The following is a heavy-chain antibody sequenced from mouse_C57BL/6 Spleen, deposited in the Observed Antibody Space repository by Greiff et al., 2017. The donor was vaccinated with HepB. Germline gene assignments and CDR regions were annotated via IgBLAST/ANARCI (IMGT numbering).Heavy chain of an antibody. Sequence: VQLQQSGPELVKPGASVKISCKASGYAFSSSWMNWVKQRPGKGLEWIGRIYPGDGDTNYNGKFKGKATLTADKSSSTAYMLLSSLPSEDSAVYFCARNARDYWGQGTSVTVSS. CDR1: GYAFSSSW. CDR2: IYPGDGDT. V-gene: IGHV1-82*01. CDR3: ARNARDY. J-gene: IGHJ4*01.